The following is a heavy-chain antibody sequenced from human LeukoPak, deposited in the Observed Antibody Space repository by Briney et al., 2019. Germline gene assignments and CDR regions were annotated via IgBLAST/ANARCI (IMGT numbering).Heavy chain of an antibody. CDR2: ISWNSGSI. Sequence: GGSLRLSCAASGFTFDDYAMHWVRQAPGKGLEWVSGISWNSGSIGYADSVKGRFTISRDNAKNSLYLQMNSLRAEDTALYYCAKAYSSSRHSFDYWGQGTLVTVSS. J-gene: IGHJ4*02. CDR1: GFTFDDYA. V-gene: IGHV3-9*01. D-gene: IGHD6-6*01. CDR3: AKAYSSSRHSFDY.